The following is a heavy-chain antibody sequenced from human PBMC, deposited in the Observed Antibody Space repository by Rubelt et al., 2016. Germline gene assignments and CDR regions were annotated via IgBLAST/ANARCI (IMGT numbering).Heavy chain of an antibody. J-gene: IGHJ6*02. V-gene: IGHV4-39*01. D-gene: IGHD6-19*01. CDR3: ARHVSSGWYYYYGMDA. Sequence: QLQLQLSGPRLVKPSETLSLTCTVSGGSISSTAYYWGWVRQPPGKGLEWIGSIYYSGSTYYNPSLKSRVTISVDTSTNQFSRKRSSVTAAEPAGDYCARHVSSGWYYYYGMDAWGQGTTVTVSS. CDR2: IYYSGST. CDR1: GGSISSTAYY.